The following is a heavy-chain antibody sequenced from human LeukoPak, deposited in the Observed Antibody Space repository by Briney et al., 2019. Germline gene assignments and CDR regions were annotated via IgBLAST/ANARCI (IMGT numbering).Heavy chain of an antibody. Sequence: GGSLRLSCAASGFTFSAFWMNWVRQAPGKGLEWVANINQDGTEKHYVDSVKGRFTISRDNAKNSLFLQMNSLRAEDTAVYYCAKEGSGSPNYYYGMDVWGQGTTVTVSS. J-gene: IGHJ6*02. D-gene: IGHD3-10*01. CDR2: INQDGTEK. CDR1: GFTFSAFW. CDR3: AKEGSGSPNYYYGMDV. V-gene: IGHV3-7*01.